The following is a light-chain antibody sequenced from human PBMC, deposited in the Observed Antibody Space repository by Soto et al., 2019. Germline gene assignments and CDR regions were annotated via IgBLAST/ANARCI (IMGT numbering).Light chain of an antibody. V-gene: IGKV1-39*01. Sequence: DIQMTQSPSYLSASVGDRVTITCRTSHSFSIYLNWYQQKPGKAPNLLIYAASSLGSGIQSRISGSGAGTHFTLIICSLQPEDIATYYCQQSYSTPWTFGEGTNVEIK. CDR3: QQSYSTPWT. CDR1: HSFSIY. CDR2: AAS. J-gene: IGKJ1*01.